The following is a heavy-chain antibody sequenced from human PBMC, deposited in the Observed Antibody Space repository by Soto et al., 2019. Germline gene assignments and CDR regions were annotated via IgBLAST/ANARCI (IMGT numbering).Heavy chain of an antibody. CDR1: GFTFSSYE. CDR3: ARGVNYDFWSGYKDNWFDP. Sequence: PGGSLRLSCAASGFTFSSYEMNWVRQAPGKGLEWVSYISSSGSTIYYADSVKGRFTISRDNAKNSLYLQMNSLRAEDTAVYYCARGVNYDFWSGYKDNWFDPWGQGTLVTVSS. V-gene: IGHV3-48*03. J-gene: IGHJ5*02. CDR2: ISSSGSTI. D-gene: IGHD3-3*01.